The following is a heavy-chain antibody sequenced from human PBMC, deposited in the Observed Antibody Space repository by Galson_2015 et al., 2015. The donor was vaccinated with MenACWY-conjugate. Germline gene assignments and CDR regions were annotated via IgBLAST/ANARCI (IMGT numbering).Heavy chain of an antibody. V-gene: IGHV3-15*01. CDR2: IKCRTDGGTT. D-gene: IGHD1-1*01. CDR1: GLTFSNVW. J-gene: IGHJ5*01. CDR3: TRKNDVGGRRWWFDS. Sequence: SLRLSCATSGLTFSNVWMSWVRQAPGKGLEWVARIKCRTDGGTTDYATPVKCRFTILRGDSAKTLYLQVNSMKSEDIAVFFCTRKNDVGGRRWWFDSWGQGTLVTVSS.